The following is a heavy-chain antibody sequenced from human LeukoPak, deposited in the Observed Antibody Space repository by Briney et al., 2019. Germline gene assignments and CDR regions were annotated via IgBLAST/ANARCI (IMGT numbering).Heavy chain of an antibody. V-gene: IGHV4-39*07. J-gene: IGHJ4*02. Sequence: SETLSLTCTVSGGSLSSSSYYWGWVRQPPGRGLEWLGSIYYSGSTYYNPSLKRRVTISVDTSKNQFSLKLSSVTAADTAVYYCARDPRSSGWYPVFDYWGQGTLVTVSS. D-gene: IGHD6-19*01. CDR2: IYYSGST. CDR3: ARDPRSSGWYPVFDY. CDR1: GGSLSSSSYY.